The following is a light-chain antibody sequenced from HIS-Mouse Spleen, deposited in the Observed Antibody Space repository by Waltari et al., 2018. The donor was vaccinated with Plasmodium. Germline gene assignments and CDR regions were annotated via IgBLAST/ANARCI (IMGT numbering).Light chain of an antibody. CDR3: QQYNNWSFT. CDR2: GAS. CDR1: KSVSSN. Sequence: IVMTQSPATLSVPPGERATLSGRASKSVSSNLACAQQKPGQAPRLLIYGASTRATGIPARFSGSGSGTEFTLTISSLQSEDFAVYYCQQYNNWSFTFGPGTKVDIK. J-gene: IGKJ3*01. V-gene: IGKV3-15*01.